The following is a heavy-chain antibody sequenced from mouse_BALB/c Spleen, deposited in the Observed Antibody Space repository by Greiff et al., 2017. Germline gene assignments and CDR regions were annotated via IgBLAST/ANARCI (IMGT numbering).Heavy chain of an antibody. J-gene: IGHJ2*01. CDR1: GFTFSSFG. V-gene: IGHV5-17*02. CDR3: ARSGFPYDFDY. CDR2: ISSGSSTI. Sequence: EVKLVESGGGLVQPGGSRKLSCAASGFTFSSFGMHWVRQAPEKGLEWVAYISSGSSTIYYADTVKGRFTISRDNPKNTLFLQMTSLRSEDTAMYYCARSGFPYDFDYWGQGTTLTVSS. D-gene: IGHD2-3*01.